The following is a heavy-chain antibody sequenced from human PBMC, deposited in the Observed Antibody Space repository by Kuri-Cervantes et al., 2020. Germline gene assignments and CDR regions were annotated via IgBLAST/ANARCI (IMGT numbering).Heavy chain of an antibody. CDR2: IKQDGSEK. D-gene: IGHD2-2*01. J-gene: IGHJ6*02. CDR3: ARDQVVVVPAARGTQPYYYYGMDV. Sequence: GESLKISCAASGFTFSSYWMSWVRQAPGKGLEWVANIKQDGSEKYYVDSVKGRFTISRDNAKNSLYLQMNSLRAEDTAVYHCARDQVVVVPAARGTQPYYYYGMDVWGQGTTVTDSS. V-gene: IGHV3-7*01. CDR1: GFTFSSYW.